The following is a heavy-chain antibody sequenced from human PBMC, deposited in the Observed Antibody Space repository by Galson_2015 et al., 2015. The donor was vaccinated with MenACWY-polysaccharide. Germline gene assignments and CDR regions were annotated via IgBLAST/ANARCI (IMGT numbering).Heavy chain of an antibody. J-gene: IGHJ4*02. CDR1: GFTFSRYW. V-gene: IGHV3-7*01. D-gene: IGHD6-6*01. CDR2: IKQDGREK. Sequence: SLRLSCAASGFTFSRYWMTWVRQPPGKGLEWVANIKQDGREKYYVDSVKGRFTISRDNTKNSLYLQMNSLRPEDTAVYYCARLLSSYFDYWGQGTLVTVSS. CDR3: ARLLSSYFDY.